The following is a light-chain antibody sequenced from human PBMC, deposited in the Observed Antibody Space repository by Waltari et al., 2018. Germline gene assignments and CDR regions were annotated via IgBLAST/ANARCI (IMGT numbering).Light chain of an antibody. V-gene: IGLV2-14*01. CDR2: GVT. Sequence: QSALTQPASVSGSPGQSITISCTGTNNDIGAYNYVSWYQQHPGKGPNLMIYGVTSPPPGISNRVSGSKSGNTASLTISGIQAEDEADYYCCSFATSKTYVFGTGTKVTVL. CDR3: CSFATSKTYV. CDR1: NNDIGAYNY. J-gene: IGLJ1*01.